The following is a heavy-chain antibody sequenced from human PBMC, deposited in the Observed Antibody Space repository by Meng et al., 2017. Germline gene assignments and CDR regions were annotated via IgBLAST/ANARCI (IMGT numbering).Heavy chain of an antibody. CDR3: ARVMGSYSSDY. D-gene: IGHD6-13*01. CDR1: GFTFGNYA. J-gene: IGHJ4*02. V-gene: IGHV3-23*01. CDR2: ITGSGGST. Sequence: EVQLLESGGGLVQPGGSLRLSCAASGFTFGNYAMNWVRQAPGKGLEWVSGITGSGGSTYYADSVKGRFTISRDNSKSTLYLQMNSLRAEDTAVYYCARVMGSYSSDYWGPGTLVTVSS.